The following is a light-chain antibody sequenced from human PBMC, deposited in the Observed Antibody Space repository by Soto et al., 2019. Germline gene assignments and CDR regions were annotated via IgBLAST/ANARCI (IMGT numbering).Light chain of an antibody. CDR3: QPYNNWPPWT. V-gene: IGKV3-15*01. Sequence: EIVMTQYPATLSVSPWERATLSCRASQSVSSNLAWYQQKPGQAPRLLIYGASTRATGIPARFSGSGSGTEFTLTISSLQSEDFAVYYCQPYNNWPPWTFGQGTKVEIK. J-gene: IGKJ1*01. CDR1: QSVSSN. CDR2: GAS.